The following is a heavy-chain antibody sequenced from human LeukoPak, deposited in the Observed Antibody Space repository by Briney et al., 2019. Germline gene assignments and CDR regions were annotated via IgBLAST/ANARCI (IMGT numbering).Heavy chain of an antibody. Sequence: ASVKVSCKVSGYTLTELSMHWVRQAPGKGLEWMGGFDPEDGETIYAQKFQGRVTMTEDTSTDTAYMELSSLRSEDTAVYYCARGYFWRFRRAYYFDYWGQGTLVTVSS. J-gene: IGHJ4*02. V-gene: IGHV1-24*01. CDR2: FDPEDGET. D-gene: IGHD3-3*01. CDR3: ARGYFWRFRRAYYFDY. CDR1: GYTLTELS.